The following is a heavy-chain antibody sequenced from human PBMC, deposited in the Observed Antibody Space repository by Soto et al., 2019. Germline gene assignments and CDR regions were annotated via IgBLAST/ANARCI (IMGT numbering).Heavy chain of an antibody. D-gene: IGHD4-17*01. CDR3: ARAGSTVTTEYGMDV. J-gene: IGHJ6*02. V-gene: IGHV3-74*01. CDR1: GFTFTDYW. Sequence: GGSLRLSCAASGFTFTDYWTHWVRQAPGKGLVWVSRINSDGSRTSYADSVKGRFTISRDNAKNSLYLQMNSLRAEDTAVYYCARAGSTVTTEYGMDVWGQGTTVTVSS. CDR2: INSDGSRT.